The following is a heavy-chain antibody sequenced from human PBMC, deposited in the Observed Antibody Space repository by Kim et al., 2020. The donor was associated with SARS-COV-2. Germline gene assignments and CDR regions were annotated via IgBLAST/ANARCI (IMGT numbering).Heavy chain of an antibody. D-gene: IGHD3-10*01. CDR2: ISYDGSNK. Sequence: GGSLRLSCAASGFTFSSYGMHWVRQAPGKGLEWVAVISYDGSNKYYADSVKGRFTISRDNSKNTLYLQMNSLRAEDTAVYYCARRRGVIITKIYGAFDIWGQGTMVTVSS. V-gene: IGHV3-33*05. CDR3: ARRRGVIITKIYGAFDI. CDR1: GFTFSSYG. J-gene: IGHJ3*02.